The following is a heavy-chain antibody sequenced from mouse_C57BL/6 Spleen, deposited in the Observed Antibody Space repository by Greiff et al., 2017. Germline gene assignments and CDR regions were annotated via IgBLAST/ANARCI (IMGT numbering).Heavy chain of an antibody. D-gene: IGHD2-4*01. CDR2: IYPGSGNT. Sequence: FQLQQSGAELVRPGASVKLSCKASGYTFTDYYINWVKQRPGQGLEWIARIYPGSGNTYYNEKFKGKATLTAEKSSSTAYMQLSSLTSEDSAVYFCARGGYYDYDVGYAMDYWGQGTSVTVSS. CDR3: ARGGYYDYDVGYAMDY. V-gene: IGHV1-76*01. J-gene: IGHJ4*01. CDR1: GYTFTDYY.